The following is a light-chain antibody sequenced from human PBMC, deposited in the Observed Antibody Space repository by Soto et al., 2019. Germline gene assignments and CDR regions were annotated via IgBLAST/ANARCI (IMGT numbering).Light chain of an antibody. Sequence: EIVLTQSPGTLSLSPGERATLSCRASQSVSSSYLAWYQQTPGQAPRLLIYGAYSRATGIPDRVSGSGSGIDFTLAISRLEPEDFAVYYCQRYGSSFTFGGGTKVEIK. CDR3: QRYGSSFT. V-gene: IGKV3-20*01. CDR2: GAY. CDR1: QSVSSSY. J-gene: IGKJ4*01.